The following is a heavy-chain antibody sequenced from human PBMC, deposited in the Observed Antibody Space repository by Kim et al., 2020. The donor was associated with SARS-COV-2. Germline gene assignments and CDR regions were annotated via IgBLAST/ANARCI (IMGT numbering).Heavy chain of an antibody. CDR2: IYYSGST. D-gene: IGHD3-9*01. CDR3: ARDRAPTLRSFDWTLYWYCDL. CDR1: GGSISSGGYY. Sequence: SETLSLTCTVSGGSISSGGYYWSWIRQHPGKGLEWIGYIYYSGSTSYNPSLKSRVTISVDTSKNQFSLQLSSVTAPDTAVYYCARDRAPTLRSFDWTLYWYCDLWGRGTLVTVSS. J-gene: IGHJ2*01. V-gene: IGHV4-31*03.